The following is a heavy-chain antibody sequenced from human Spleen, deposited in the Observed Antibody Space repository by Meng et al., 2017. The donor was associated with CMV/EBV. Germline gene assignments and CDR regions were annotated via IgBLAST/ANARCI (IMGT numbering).Heavy chain of an antibody. CDR3: ARVVWWLRSGYFDY. CDR2: IYSGGST. V-gene: IGHV3-53*01. CDR1: GFTVSSNF. D-gene: IGHD5-12*01. Sequence: CAPSGFTVSSNFMSWVRQAPGKGLEWVSVIYSGGSTYYADSVKGRFTISRDNSKNTLYLQMNSLRAEDTAVYYCARVVWWLRSGYFDYWGQGTLVTVSS. J-gene: IGHJ4*02.